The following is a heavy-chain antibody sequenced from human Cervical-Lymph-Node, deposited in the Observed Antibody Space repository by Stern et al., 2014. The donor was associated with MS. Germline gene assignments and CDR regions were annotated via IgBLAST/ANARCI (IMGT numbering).Heavy chain of an antibody. CDR2: IYYSGST. CDR3: RLVFAAADPAPFDY. CDR1: GGSISSSSYY. D-gene: IGHD6-13*01. J-gene: IGHJ4*02. V-gene: IGHV4-39*02. Sequence: QLQLQESGPGLVKPSETLSLTCTVSGGSISSSSYYWGWIRQPPGKGLEWIGSIYYSGSTYYHPSTQRRVTISVDTSTNHFSTKLSSVTAADTAVYYCRLVFAAADPAPFDYWGQGTLVTVSS.